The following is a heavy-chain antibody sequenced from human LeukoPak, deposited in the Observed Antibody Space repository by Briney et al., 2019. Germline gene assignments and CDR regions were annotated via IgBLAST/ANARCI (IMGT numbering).Heavy chain of an antibody. CDR2: INSDGSST. Sequence: GGSLRLSCAASGFTFSSYWMHWVRQAPGKGLVWVSRINSDGSSTSYADSVKGRFTIARGNAKNTLYLQMNSLRAADTAVYYCARTSERRGYSQDYWGQGTLVTVSS. D-gene: IGHD5-12*01. J-gene: IGHJ4*02. CDR3: ARTSERRGYSQDY. V-gene: IGHV3-74*01. CDR1: GFTFSSYW.